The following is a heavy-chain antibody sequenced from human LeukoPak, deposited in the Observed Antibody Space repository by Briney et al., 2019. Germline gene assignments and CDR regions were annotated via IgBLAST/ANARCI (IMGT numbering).Heavy chain of an antibody. J-gene: IGHJ5*02. CDR2: IYSGGST. CDR3: ARNWFDP. Sequence: GGSLRLSCAASGFTVSHDYMSWVRQAPGKGLEWVSVIYSGGSTYYADSVKGRFTTSRDKSKNTVYLQMNSLRFEDTAMYSCARNWFDPWGQGTLVTVSS. CDR1: GFTVSHDY. V-gene: IGHV3-53*05.